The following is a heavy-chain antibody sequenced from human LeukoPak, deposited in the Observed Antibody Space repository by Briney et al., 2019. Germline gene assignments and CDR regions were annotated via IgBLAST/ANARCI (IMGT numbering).Heavy chain of an antibody. D-gene: IGHD4-23*01. V-gene: IGHV3-21*01. J-gene: IGHJ4*02. CDR1: GFTFSSYS. CDR2: ISSSSSYI. CDR3: AREVYGGNSDGTFDY. Sequence: PGGSLRLSCAASGFTFSSYSMNWVRQAPGKGLEWVSSISSSSSYIYYADSVKGRFTISRDNAKNSLYLQMNSLRAKDTAVYYCAREVYGGNSDGTFDYWGQGTLVTVSS.